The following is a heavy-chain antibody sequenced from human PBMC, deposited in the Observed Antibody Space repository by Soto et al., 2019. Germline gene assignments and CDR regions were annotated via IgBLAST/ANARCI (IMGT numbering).Heavy chain of an antibody. D-gene: IGHD3-22*01. V-gene: IGHV3-23*01. Sequence: GGSLRLSCAASGFTFSSYAMSWVRQAPGKGLEWVSAISGSGGSTYYADSVKGRFTISRDNSKNALYLQMNSLRAEDTAVYYCAKTYYYDSGGIERGHAFDIWGQGTMVTVSS. CDR3: AKTYYYDSGGIERGHAFDI. CDR1: GFTFSSYA. CDR2: ISGSGGST. J-gene: IGHJ3*02.